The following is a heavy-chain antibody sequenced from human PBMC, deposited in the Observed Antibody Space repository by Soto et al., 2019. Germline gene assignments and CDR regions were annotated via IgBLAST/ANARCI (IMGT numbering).Heavy chain of an antibody. CDR2: ITPDSRYI. D-gene: IGHD5-12*01. V-gene: IGHV3-21*01. CDR1: GFTFSTYN. J-gene: IGHJ4*02. CDR3: ARDPARWLRFAYSDG. Sequence: QLVESGGGLVEPGGSLRLSCAASGFTFSTYNMNWVRQAPGKGLEWVSSITPDSRYIYYADSVRGRFTISRDNARTSLYLQMSSLRAEDTAVYFCARDPARWLRFAYSDGWGQGTLVTVSS.